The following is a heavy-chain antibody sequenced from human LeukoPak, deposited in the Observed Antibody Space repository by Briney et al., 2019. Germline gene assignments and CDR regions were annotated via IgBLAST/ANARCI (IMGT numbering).Heavy chain of an antibody. Sequence: ASVTVSCKTPGGTFNSYDISWVRQAPGQGLEWMGGITAIFRTTNYAQKFQGRVTITADESMSTVYMELSSLRSEDTAVYYCARHSGYHSTMYLDYWGQGTLVTVSS. V-gene: IGHV1-69*13. D-gene: IGHD3-22*01. CDR1: GGTFNSYD. CDR3: ARHSGYHSTMYLDY. CDR2: ITAIFRTT. J-gene: IGHJ4*02.